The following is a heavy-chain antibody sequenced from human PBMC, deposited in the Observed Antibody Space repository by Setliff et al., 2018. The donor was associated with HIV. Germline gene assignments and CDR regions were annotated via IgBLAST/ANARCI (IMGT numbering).Heavy chain of an antibody. CDR2: ISPNFGHT. V-gene: IGHV1-18*01. Sequence: ASVKVSCKASGYTFTTYGISWVRQAPGHGLEWLGWISPNFGHTNYAQNFLGRVTMTIDTSTSRAYMELRSLRSDDTAVYFCARLGSGWSDSYYYAMDIWGQGTTVTVSS. J-gene: IGHJ6*02. CDR1: GYTFTTYG. D-gene: IGHD6-19*01. CDR3: ARLGSGWSDSYYYAMDI.